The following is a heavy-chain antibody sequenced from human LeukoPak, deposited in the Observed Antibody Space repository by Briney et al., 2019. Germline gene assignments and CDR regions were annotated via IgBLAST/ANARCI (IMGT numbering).Heavy chain of an antibody. J-gene: IGHJ3*02. CDR2: ISSSSSTI. Sequence: AGGSLRLSCTASGFTFSNYWMTWVRQAPGKGLEWVSYISSSSSTIYYADSVKGRFTISRDNAKTSLYLQMNSLRAEDTAVYYCASGLQDYGDYGDAFDIWGQGTMVTVSS. CDR1: GFTFSNYW. CDR3: ASGLQDYGDYGDAFDI. V-gene: IGHV3-48*04. D-gene: IGHD4-17*01.